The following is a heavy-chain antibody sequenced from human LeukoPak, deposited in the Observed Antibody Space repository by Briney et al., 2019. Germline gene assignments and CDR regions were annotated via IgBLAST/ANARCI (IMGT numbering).Heavy chain of an antibody. J-gene: IGHJ3*02. CDR3: AKSNGYGLIDI. Sequence: GSLRLSCAASGFTFSGYGMSWVRQPPGKALEWIGNIFYSGSTYYSPSLKSRVTISLDTSRNQFSLKLNSVTAADTAVYYCAKSNGYGLIDIWGQGTMVTVSS. V-gene: IGHV4-59*12. D-gene: IGHD3-22*01. CDR2: IFYSGST. CDR1: GFTFSGYG.